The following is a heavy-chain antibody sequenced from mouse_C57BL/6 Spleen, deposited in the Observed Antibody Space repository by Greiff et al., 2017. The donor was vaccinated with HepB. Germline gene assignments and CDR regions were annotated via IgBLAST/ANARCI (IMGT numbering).Heavy chain of an antibody. Sequence: QVQLQQPGTELVKPGASVKLSCKASGYTFTSYWMHWVKQRPGQGLEWIGNINPSNGGTNYNEKFKSKATLTVDKSSSTAYMQLSSLTSEDSAVYYCSREGYDYDNYYAMDYWGQGTSVTVSS. D-gene: IGHD2-4*01. J-gene: IGHJ4*01. V-gene: IGHV1-53*01. CDR2: INPSNGGT. CDR1: GYTFTSYW. CDR3: SREGYDYDNYYAMDY.